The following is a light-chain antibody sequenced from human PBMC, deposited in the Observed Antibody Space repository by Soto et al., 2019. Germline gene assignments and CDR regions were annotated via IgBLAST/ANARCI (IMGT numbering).Light chain of an antibody. V-gene: IGLV2-14*03. CDR1: SNDVGGYNY. CDR3: SSYTSSITVV. CDR2: NVS. Sequence: QSALTQPASVSGSPGQSITISCTGTSNDVGGYNYVSWYQQRPGKSPKLLIHNVSNRPSGVSNRFSGSKSGNTASLTISGLQAEDEADYYCSSYTSSITVVFGGGTKLTVL. J-gene: IGLJ2*01.